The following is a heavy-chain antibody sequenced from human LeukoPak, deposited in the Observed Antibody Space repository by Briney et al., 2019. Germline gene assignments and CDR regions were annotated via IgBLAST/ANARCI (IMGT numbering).Heavy chain of an antibody. CDR3: ATLVRHPNWEPNY. D-gene: IGHD7-27*01. CDR2: ISSSSSTI. V-gene: IGHV3-48*01. J-gene: IGHJ4*02. CDR1: GFTFSSYS. Sequence: GGSLRLSCAASGFTFSSYSMNWVRQAPGKGLEWVSYISSSSSTIYHADSVKGRFTISRDNAKNSLYLQMNSLRAEDTAVYYCATLVRHPNWEPNYWGQGTLVTVSS.